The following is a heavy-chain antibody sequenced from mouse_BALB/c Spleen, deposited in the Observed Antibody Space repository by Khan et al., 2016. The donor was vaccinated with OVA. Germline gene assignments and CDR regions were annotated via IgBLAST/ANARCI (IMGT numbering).Heavy chain of an antibody. Sequence: VQLQQSGAELVKPGASVKLSCTASGYNIKDTYIHWVKQRPEQGLEWIGRIDPASGNTKYDPKFQGQATLTADTSSNTAYLQLSSLTSEDTAVCYCARDDGYDVDYWGQGATLTVSS. CDR2: IDPASGNT. CDR3: ARDDGYDVDY. CDR1: GYNIKDTY. D-gene: IGHD2-2*01. V-gene: IGHV14-3*02. J-gene: IGHJ2*01.